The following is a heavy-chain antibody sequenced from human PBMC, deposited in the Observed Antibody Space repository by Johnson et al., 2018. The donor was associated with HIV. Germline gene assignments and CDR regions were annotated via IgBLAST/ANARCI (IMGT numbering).Heavy chain of an antibody. J-gene: IGHJ3*02. V-gene: IGHV3-33*06. D-gene: IGHD5-18*01. CDR1: GFTFSNYG. CDR3: AKGRSPRIQLRTWAFDI. CDR2: IRYDGSNK. Sequence: QVQLVESGGGVVQPGRSLRLSCAASGFTFSNYGMHWVRQAPGKGLEWVAFIRYDGSNKYYGDSVKGRFTISRDNSKNTLYLQMTSLRAEDTAVYYCAKGRSPRIQLRTWAFDIWGQGTMVIVSS.